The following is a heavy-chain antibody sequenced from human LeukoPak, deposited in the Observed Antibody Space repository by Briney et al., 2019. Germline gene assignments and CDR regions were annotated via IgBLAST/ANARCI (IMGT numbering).Heavy chain of an antibody. CDR2: IYYSGST. D-gene: IGHD5-12*01. CDR3: ARGWGYPGWLQQDFDY. CDR1: GGSISSYY. V-gene: IGHV4-59*01. J-gene: IGHJ4*02. Sequence: SETLSLTCTVSGGSISSYYWSWIRQPPGKGLEWIGYIYYSGSTNYNPSLKSRVTISVDTSKNQFSLKLSSVTAADTAVYYCARGWGYPGWLQQDFDYWAQGTRVTVSS.